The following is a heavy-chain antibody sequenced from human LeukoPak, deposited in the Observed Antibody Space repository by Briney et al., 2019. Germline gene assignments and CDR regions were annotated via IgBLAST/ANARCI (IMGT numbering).Heavy chain of an antibody. J-gene: IGHJ2*01. CDR3: ARSYGGNSANWYLDL. CDR2: ITYDGSSK. Sequence: GRSLRLSCAASGFIFSSYALHWVRQTPGKGLEWVADITYDGSSKYYAESVKGRFTISRDNSKNTLYLQMNSLRAEDTAVYYCARSYGGNSANWYLDLWGRGTLVTVSS. D-gene: IGHD4-23*01. V-gene: IGHV3-30-3*01. CDR1: GFIFSSYA.